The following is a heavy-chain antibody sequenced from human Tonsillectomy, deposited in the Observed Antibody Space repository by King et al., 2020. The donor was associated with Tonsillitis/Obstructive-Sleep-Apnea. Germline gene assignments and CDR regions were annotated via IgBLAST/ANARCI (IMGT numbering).Heavy chain of an antibody. D-gene: IGHD2-2*01. CDR2: IDWDDVK. CDR1: GFSLSSSGMC. V-gene: IGHV2-70*11. Sequence: VTLKESGPALVKPTETLTVTCTFSGFSLSSSGMCVSWVRQSPGKALEVLARIDWDDVKYYSTSRKTRLTISKDTSKNPVVLTMTNMNPVDTATYYCARIRNSHCYDDYWGQGTLVTVSS. J-gene: IGHJ4*02. CDR3: ARIRNSHCYDDY.